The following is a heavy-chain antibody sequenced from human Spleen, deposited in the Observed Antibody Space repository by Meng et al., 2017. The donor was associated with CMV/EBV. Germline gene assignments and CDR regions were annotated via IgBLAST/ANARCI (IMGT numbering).Heavy chain of an antibody. D-gene: IGHD3-3*01. J-gene: IGHJ4*02. Sequence: SVKVSCKASGDTFTRYGIAWVRQDPRQGLEWMGAIIPIIGKRTYAQKFEDRVSITADKPTSTAYMEVNNLRSDDTAVYYCARFLQRGVDGVHNYFDFWGQGTVVTVSS. V-gene: IGHV1-69*10. CDR3: ARFLQRGVDGVHNYFDF. CDR2: IIPIIGKR. CDR1: GDTFTRYG.